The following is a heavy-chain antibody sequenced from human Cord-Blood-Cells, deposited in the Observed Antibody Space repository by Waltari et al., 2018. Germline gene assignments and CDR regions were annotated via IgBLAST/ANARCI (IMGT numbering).Heavy chain of an antibody. Sequence: QVQLVQSGAEVKKPGASVKVSCKVSGYTLTELSMHWVRPAPGKGLEWMGGFDPEDGETIYAQKFQGRVTMTEDTSTDTAYMELSSLRSEDTAVYYCATEVGGLLWFREWSYYFDYWGQGTLVTVSS. CDR3: ATEVGGLLWFREWSYYFDY. D-gene: IGHD3-10*01. CDR1: GYTLTELS. J-gene: IGHJ4*02. V-gene: IGHV1-24*01. CDR2: FDPEDGET.